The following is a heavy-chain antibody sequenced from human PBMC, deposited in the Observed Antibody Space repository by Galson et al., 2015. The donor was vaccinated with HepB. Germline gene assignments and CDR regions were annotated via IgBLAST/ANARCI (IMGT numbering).Heavy chain of an antibody. Sequence: SETLSLTCTVSGDSISGSYWSWIRQPPGGGLEWIGYIYYTGNNNYNPHLDSNPSLKSRVTISVDSSKNQVSLKLTSVTAADTALYYCAKGGGIGWAEAFYSWGQGTLVIVSS. J-gene: IGHJ4*02. D-gene: IGHD6-19*01. CDR2: IYYTGNN. CDR1: GDSISGSY. V-gene: IGHV4-59*01. CDR3: AKGGGIGWAEAFYS.